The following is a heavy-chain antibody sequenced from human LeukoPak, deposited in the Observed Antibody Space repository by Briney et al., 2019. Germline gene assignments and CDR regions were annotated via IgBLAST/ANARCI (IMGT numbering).Heavy chain of an antibody. D-gene: IGHD4-17*01. V-gene: IGHV3-30*02. Sequence: PGGSLRLSCAASGFTFSSYGMHWVRQAPGKGLGWGAFIRYDGSNKYYADSVKCRFTISRDNSKNTLYLQMNSLRAEDTAVYYCAKDYGDYGHYFDYWGQGPLVTVSS. CDR3: AKDYGDYGHYFDY. CDR1: GFTFSSYG. J-gene: IGHJ4*02. CDR2: IRYDGSNK.